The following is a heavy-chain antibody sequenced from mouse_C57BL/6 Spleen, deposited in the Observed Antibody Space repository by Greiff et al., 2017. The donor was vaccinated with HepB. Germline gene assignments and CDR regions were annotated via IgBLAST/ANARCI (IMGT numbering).Heavy chain of an antibody. CDR3: ARDDYDGAWFAY. Sequence: QVQLKQSGPELVKPGASVKISCKASGYAFSSSWMNWVKQRPGKGLEWIGRIYPGDGDTNYNGKFKGKATLTADKSSSTAYMQLSSLTSEDSAVYFCARDDYDGAWFAYWGQRTLVTVSA. V-gene: IGHV1-82*01. CDR1: GYAFSSSW. CDR2: IYPGDGDT. J-gene: IGHJ3*01. D-gene: IGHD2-4*01.